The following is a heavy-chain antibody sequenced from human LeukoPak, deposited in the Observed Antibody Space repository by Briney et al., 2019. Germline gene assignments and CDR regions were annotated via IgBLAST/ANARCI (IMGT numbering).Heavy chain of an antibody. D-gene: IGHD1-26*01. CDR3: AKVGIYYYYYMDV. Sequence: PGGSLRLSCAASGFTFSSYGMHWVRQAPGKGLDWVAFIRYDGRNKYYADSVKGRFTISRDNSKNTLYLQMNSLRAEDTAVYYCAKVGIYYYYYMDVWGKGTTVTVSS. J-gene: IGHJ6*03. V-gene: IGHV3-30*02. CDR2: IRYDGRNK. CDR1: GFTFSSYG.